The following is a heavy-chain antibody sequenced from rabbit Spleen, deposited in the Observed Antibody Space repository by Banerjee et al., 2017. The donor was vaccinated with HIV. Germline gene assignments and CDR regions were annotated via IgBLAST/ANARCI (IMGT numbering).Heavy chain of an antibody. CDR2: IYAGSSGDT. J-gene: IGHJ3*01. D-gene: IGHD1-1*01. CDR1: GFSFSSRYY. CDR3: ARSGSSRYNIQLDL. Sequence: QSLEESGGDLVKPGASLTLTCTASGFSFSSRYYMCWVRLAPGKGLEWIACIYAGSSGDTYYANWAKGRFTISKTSSTTVTLQMTSLTAADTATYFCARSGSSRYNIQLDLWGQGTLVTVS. V-gene: IGHV1S40*01.